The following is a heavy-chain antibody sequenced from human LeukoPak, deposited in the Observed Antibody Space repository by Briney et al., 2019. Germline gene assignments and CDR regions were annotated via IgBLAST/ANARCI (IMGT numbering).Heavy chain of an antibody. CDR2: INWDSGNK. Sequence: PGRSLRLSCAASGFTFDDFAMHRVRQAPGKGLEWVSSINWDSGNKRYADSVKGRFTISRDNAKNSLYLQMNSLRPEDTAFYYCAKEESFHDKVFDYWGQGTLVTVSS. V-gene: IGHV3-9*01. D-gene: IGHD5/OR15-5a*01. J-gene: IGHJ4*02. CDR1: GFTFDDFA. CDR3: AKEESFHDKVFDY.